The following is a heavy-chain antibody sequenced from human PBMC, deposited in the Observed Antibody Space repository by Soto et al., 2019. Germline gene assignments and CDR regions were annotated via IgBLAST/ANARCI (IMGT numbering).Heavy chain of an antibody. D-gene: IGHD4-17*01. Sequence: QEQLVESGGGVVQPWKSLRLSCAASRFAFSSYAMHWVRQAPGQGLEWLAVISYDGGYEYYADSVKGRLTVSRDNSKNTMWLQINSLRPEDTALYDCAKETTETRWGSLDLWGQGTLITVSS. CDR2: ISYDGGYE. CDR3: AKETTETRWGSLDL. V-gene: IGHV3-30*18. J-gene: IGHJ2*01. CDR1: RFAFSSYA.